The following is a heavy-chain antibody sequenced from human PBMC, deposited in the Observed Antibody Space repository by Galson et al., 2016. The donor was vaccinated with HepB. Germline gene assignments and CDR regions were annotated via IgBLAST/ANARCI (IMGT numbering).Heavy chain of an antibody. Sequence: SLRLSCAASGFTFSSYWMSWVRQAPGKGLEWVANINQDGSEKYYVDSVKGRFTVSRDNAKNSPSLQMNSLRAEDTADYYCARRSAPSGYTVWGQGTMVTVSS. CDR2: INQDGSEK. V-gene: IGHV3-7*03. D-gene: IGHD3-3*01. J-gene: IGHJ3*01. CDR3: ARRSAPSGYTV. CDR1: GFTFSSYW.